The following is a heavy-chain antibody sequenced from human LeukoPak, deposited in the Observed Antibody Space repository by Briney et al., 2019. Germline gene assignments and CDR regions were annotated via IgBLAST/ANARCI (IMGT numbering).Heavy chain of an antibody. J-gene: IGHJ4*02. D-gene: IGHD3-3*01. CDR3: ARQYYDFWSVYYPIPEYYFDY. CDR2: IYHSGST. CDR1: GYSISSGYY. V-gene: IGHV4-38-2*01. Sequence: PSETLSLTCAVSGYSISSGYYWGWIRQPPGKGLDWIGSIYHSGSTYYNPSLKSRVTISVDTSKNQFSLKLSSVTAADTAVYYCARQYYDFWSVYYPIPEYYFDYWGQGTLVTVSS.